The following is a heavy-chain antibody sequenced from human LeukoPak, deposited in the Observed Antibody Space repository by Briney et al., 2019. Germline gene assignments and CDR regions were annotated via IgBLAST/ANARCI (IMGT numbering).Heavy chain of an antibody. D-gene: IGHD2-15*01. CDR1: GFTVSSNY. V-gene: IGHV3-53*01. CDR3: ARGGYCSGGSCPAHFDY. Sequence: GGSLRLSCAASGFTVSSNYMSWVRQAPGKGLEWVSVIYRDGSTYYADSVKGRFTISRDNSKNTLFLQMNSLRAEDTAVYYCARGGYCSGGSCPAHFDYWGQGTLATVSS. J-gene: IGHJ4*02. CDR2: IYRDGST.